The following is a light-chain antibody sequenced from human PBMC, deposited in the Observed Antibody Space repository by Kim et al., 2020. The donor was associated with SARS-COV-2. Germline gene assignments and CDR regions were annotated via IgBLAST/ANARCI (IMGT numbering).Light chain of an antibody. Sequence: SPGERAPLSCRASQSVSSILAWYQHTPGQAPRLLIYGASTRAAGVPARFSGSGSGTEFSLTISSLQSEDFALYHCQQYNNWPQTFGQGTRVDIK. V-gene: IGKV3D-15*01. J-gene: IGKJ1*01. CDR3: QQYNNWPQT. CDR2: GAS. CDR1: QSVSSI.